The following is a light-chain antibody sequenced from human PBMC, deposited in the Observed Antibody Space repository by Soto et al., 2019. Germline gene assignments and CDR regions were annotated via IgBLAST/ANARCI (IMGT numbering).Light chain of an antibody. Sequence: QSVLTQPPSASGTPGQRVTISCSGASSNIGSNYVSWYQQLPGTAPKLLIYNNNQRPSGVPDRFSGSKSGTSASLAISGLRSDDETYYYCAAWDDSLSGPIFGTGTKVTVL. CDR1: SSNIGSNY. V-gene: IGLV1-47*01. J-gene: IGLJ1*01. CDR3: AAWDDSLSGPI. CDR2: NNN.